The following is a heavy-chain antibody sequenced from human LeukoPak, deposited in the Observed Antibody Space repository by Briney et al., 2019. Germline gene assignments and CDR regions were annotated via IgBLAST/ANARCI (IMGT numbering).Heavy chain of an antibody. V-gene: IGHV4-4*09. D-gene: IGHD3-3*01. CDR3: ASSPSVEAAREYFNH. CDR1: AGSIRSHY. Sequence: SGTLSLTCSVSAGSIRSHYWTWIRQPPGKGLEWIGYTSNIGTTNYNPSLKSRVVISLDTSKSQFSLRLSSVTAADTAVYYCASSPSVEAAREYFNHWGQGTLVTVSS. J-gene: IGHJ4*02. CDR2: TSNIGTT.